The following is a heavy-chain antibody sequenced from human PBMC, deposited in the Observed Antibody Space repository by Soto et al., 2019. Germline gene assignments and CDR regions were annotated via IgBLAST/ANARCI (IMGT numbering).Heavy chain of an antibody. D-gene: IGHD3-3*01. CDR2: ISAYNGNT. Sequence: ASVKVSCKASGYTFTSYGISWVRQAPGQGLEWMGWISAYNGNTNYAQKLQGRVTMTTDTSTSTAYMELRSLRSDDTAVYYCARFSSGAIFGVVIIQDPIPYFDYWGQGTQVTVSS. CDR3: ARFSSGAIFGVVIIQDPIPYFDY. V-gene: IGHV1-18*01. J-gene: IGHJ4*02. CDR1: GYTFTSYG.